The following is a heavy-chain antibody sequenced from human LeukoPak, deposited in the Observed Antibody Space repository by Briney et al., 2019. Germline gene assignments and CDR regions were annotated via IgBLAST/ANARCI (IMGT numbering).Heavy chain of an antibody. V-gene: IGHV3-15*01. CDR3: ATEFYSNGYNF. D-gene: IGHD5-24*01. J-gene: IGHJ4*02. Sequence: GGSLRLSCPASGFTFSSAWMTWVRQIPGKGLEWVGHIKSRTDGGTTDYAAPVKGRFTISRDDSKDTVYLQMNSLKIEDSAVYFCATEFYSNGYNFWGQGTLVIVSS. CDR1: GFTFSSAW. CDR2: IKSRTDGGTT.